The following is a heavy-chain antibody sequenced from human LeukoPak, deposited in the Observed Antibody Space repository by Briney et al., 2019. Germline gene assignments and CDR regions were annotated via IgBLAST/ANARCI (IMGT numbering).Heavy chain of an antibody. V-gene: IGHV1-2*02. CDR1: GYTFTGYY. CDR2: VNPNSGDT. J-gene: IGHJ5*01. CDR3: ARASGSYWWFDS. Sequence: VASVTVSCKASGYTFTGYYLHWVRQAPGQGLEWMGCVNPNSGDTNYAQKFQGSVTITRDTSISTVYMELSRLRSDDTAVYYCARASGSYWWFDSWGQGTLVTVSS. D-gene: IGHD1-26*01.